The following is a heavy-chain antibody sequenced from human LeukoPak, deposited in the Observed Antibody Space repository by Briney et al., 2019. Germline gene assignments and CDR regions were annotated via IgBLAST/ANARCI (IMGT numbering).Heavy chain of an antibody. V-gene: IGHV4-38-2*02. D-gene: IGHD4-17*01. J-gene: IGHJ4*02. CDR2: IYHSGST. Sequence: SETLSLTCTVSGYSISGGYYWGWIRQPPGKGLEWIGSIYHSGSTYYNPSLKSRVTISVDTSKNQFSPKLSSVTAADTAVYYCARVGYGDGEYYFDYWGQGTLVTVSS. CDR3: ARVGYGDGEYYFDY. CDR1: GYSISGGYY.